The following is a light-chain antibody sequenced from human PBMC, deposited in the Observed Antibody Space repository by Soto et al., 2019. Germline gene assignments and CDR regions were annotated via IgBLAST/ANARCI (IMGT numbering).Light chain of an antibody. V-gene: IGKV3-11*01. CDR1: QSVSSY. J-gene: IGKJ1*01. Sequence: EIAWTQSPAPRSLSPGARATLSCRASQSVSSYLAWYQQKPGQAPRLLIYDASNRATGIPDKLSCSGSGTEFTVTISSLEGEDFAVYYCQRRSYCPKAVGEGTKVEIK. CDR2: DAS. CDR3: QRRSYCPKA.